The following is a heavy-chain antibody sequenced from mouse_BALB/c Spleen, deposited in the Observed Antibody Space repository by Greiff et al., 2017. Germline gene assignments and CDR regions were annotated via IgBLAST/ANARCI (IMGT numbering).Heavy chain of an antibody. CDR2: INPYNGGT. V-gene: IGHV1-18*01. CDR1: GYLFTGYT. J-gene: IGHJ4*01. Sequence: VQLQQSGPELVKPGASMKISCKASGYLFTGYTMNWVKQSYGKNLEWIGLINPYNGGTSYNQKFKGKATLTVDKSSSTAYIELLSLTSEDSAVYYCARQITTVVAPTAMDNWGQGTSVTVSS. CDR3: ARQITTVVAPTAMDN. D-gene: IGHD1-1*01.